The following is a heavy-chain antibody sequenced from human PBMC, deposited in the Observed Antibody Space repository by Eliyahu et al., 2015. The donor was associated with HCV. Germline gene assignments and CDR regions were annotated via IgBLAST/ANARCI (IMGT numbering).Heavy chain of an antibody. D-gene: IGHD6-13*01. Sequence: GWLALIYWNDDKRYSPSLKSRLTITKDTSKNQVVLTMTNMDPVDTATYYCAHEPNSSSWYGGDAFDIWGQGTMVTVSS. J-gene: IGHJ3*02. CDR2: IYWNDDK. CDR3: AHEPNSSSWYGGDAFDI. V-gene: IGHV2-5*01.